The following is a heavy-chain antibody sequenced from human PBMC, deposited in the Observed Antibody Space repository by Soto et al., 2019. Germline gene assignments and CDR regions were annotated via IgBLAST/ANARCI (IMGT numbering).Heavy chain of an antibody. J-gene: IGHJ4*02. D-gene: IGHD3-3*01. CDR3: ARHDERLRFLEWLPQTYYFDY. CDR1: GGSISSYY. Sequence: SETLSLTCTVSGGSISSYYWSWIRQPPGKGLEWIGYIYYSGSTNYNPSLKSRVTISVDTSKNQFSLKLSSVTAADTAVYYCARHDERLRFLEWLPQTYYFDYWGQGTLVTVSS. CDR2: IYYSGST. V-gene: IGHV4-59*08.